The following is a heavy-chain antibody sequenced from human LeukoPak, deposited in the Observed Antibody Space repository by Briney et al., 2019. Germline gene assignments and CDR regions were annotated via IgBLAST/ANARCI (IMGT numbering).Heavy chain of an antibody. V-gene: IGHV3-74*01. CDR1: GFTVSSHW. Sequence: GGSLRLSCAASGFTVSSHWMHWVRQAPGKGLVWVSRIYGDTYYADSVKGRFTISRGNAKNTLYLQMDSLRPEDTAVYYCARGSGSYGLWDYWGQGTLVTVSS. CDR3: ARGSGSYGLWDY. CDR2: IYGDT. D-gene: IGHD1-26*01. J-gene: IGHJ4*02.